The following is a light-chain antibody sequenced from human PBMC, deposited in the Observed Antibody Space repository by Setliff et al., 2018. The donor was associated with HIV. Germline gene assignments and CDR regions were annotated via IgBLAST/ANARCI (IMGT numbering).Light chain of an antibody. CDR1: SSYVGSYNY. Sequence: QSVLTQPASVSGSPGQSITISCTGTSSYVGSYNYVSWYQQHPGKAPKLMIYEVSNRPSGVSNRFSGSKSGNTASLTISGLQAEDEADYYCSSYTSSSLYVFGTGTKVTVL. V-gene: IGLV2-14*01. CDR2: EVS. J-gene: IGLJ1*01. CDR3: SSYTSSSLYV.